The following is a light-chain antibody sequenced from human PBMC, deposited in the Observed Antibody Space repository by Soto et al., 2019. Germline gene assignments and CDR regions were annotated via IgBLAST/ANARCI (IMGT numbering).Light chain of an antibody. Sequence: EVVLTQSPGTLSLSPGERATLSCRASQSVDSSYLAWYQAKPGQAPRLLIYAAASRATGIPDRFSGSGSGTDFTLTIIRLEPEDFAVYYCQQYGSPPLTFGGGTKVDIK. J-gene: IGKJ4*01. CDR2: AAA. CDR1: QSVDSSY. V-gene: IGKV3-20*01. CDR3: QQYGSPPLT.